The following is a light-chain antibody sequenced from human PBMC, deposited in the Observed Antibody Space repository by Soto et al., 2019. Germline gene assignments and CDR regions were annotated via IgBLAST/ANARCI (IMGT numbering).Light chain of an antibody. Sequence: QSALTQPRSVSGSPGQSVTISCTGTSSDVGDYNYVSWYQQHPGKAPKLMIYDVSKRPSGVPDRFSGSKSGNTASLTISGRQAEDEADYHCCSYAGTYPYVFGTGTKLTVL. CDR3: CSYAGTYPYV. CDR2: DVS. J-gene: IGLJ1*01. V-gene: IGLV2-11*01. CDR1: SSDVGDYNY.